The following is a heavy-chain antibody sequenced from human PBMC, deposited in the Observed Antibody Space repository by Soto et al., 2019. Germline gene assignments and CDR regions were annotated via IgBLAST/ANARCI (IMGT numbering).Heavy chain of an antibody. CDR1: GGSISSYY. V-gene: IGHV4-59*01. D-gene: IGHD3-3*01. CDR3: ARSIFGRADY. Sequence: QVQLQESGPGLVKPSETLSLTCTVSGGSISSYYWSWIRQPPGKGLEWIGYIYYSGSTNYNPSLKSRVTISVDTSKNQFSLKLSSVTAADTAVYYCARSIFGRADYWGQGTLVTVSS. J-gene: IGHJ4*02. CDR2: IYYSGST.